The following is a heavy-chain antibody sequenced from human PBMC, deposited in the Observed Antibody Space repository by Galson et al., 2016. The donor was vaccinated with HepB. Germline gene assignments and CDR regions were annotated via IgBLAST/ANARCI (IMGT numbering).Heavy chain of an antibody. CDR3: AKAGIGGAGRGTVNDQ. J-gene: IGHJ4*01. V-gene: IGHV4-4*08. CDR2: ISNSGST. Sequence: ETLSLTCTVSGVSMTYYYWNWIRQPPGKGLEWIGYISNSGSTNYNPSLKSRVTISIDTSKNRFSLKLTSLTAVDTAGYYCAKAGIGGAGRGTVNDQWGQGTLVTVSS. CDR1: GVSMTYYY. D-gene: IGHD3-10*01.